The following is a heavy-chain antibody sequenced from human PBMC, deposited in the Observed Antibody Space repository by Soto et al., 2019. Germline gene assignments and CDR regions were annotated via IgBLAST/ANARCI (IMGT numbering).Heavy chain of an antibody. CDR3: GRGRSGQIVVFY. CDR1: GYTFTGHY. J-gene: IGHJ4*02. CDR2: IGPESGAT. Sequence: ASVKVSCKASGYTFTGHYIHWVRQAPEQGPEWMGEIGPESGATRYAEKFQGRVTMTLDTSITTVYMELKNLSPDDTAVYYCGRGRSGQIVVFYWDQGTPVTVSS. V-gene: IGHV1-2*02. D-gene: IGHD1-26*01.